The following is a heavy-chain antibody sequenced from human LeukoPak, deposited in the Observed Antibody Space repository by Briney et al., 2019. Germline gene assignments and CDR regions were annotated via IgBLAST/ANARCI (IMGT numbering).Heavy chain of an antibody. Sequence: GGSLRLSCAASGFTVSSNYMSWVRQAPGKGLEWVSVIYSGGSTYYADSVKGRFTISRDNSKNTLYLQMNSLRAEDTAVYYCARDSRGDSRGPPRNWGQGTLVNVSS. CDR2: IYSGGST. V-gene: IGHV3-66*01. CDR1: GFTVSSNY. CDR3: ARDSRGDSRGPPRN. J-gene: IGHJ4*02. D-gene: IGHD3-22*01.